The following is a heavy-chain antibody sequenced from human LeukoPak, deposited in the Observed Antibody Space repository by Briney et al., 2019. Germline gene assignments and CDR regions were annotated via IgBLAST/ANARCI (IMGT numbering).Heavy chain of an antibody. CDR2: ISYDGSNK. V-gene: IGHV3-30*18. Sequence: PGGSLRLSCAASGFTFSSYGMHWVRQAPGKGLEWVAVISYDGSNKYYADSVKGRFTISRDNSKNTLYLQMNGLRAEDTAVYYCAKELDAYFDYWGQGTLVTVSS. J-gene: IGHJ4*02. CDR3: AKELDAYFDY. CDR1: GFTFSSYG.